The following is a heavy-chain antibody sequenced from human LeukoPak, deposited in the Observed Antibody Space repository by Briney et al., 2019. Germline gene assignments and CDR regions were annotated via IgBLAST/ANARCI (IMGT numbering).Heavy chain of an antibody. CDR3: ARDLGQNTYYDFWSGYSNWFDP. CDR2: IIPIFGTA. V-gene: IGHV1-69*13. CDR1: GGTFSSYA. J-gene: IGHJ5*02. D-gene: IGHD3-3*01. Sequence: VASVKVSCKASGGTFSSYAISWVRQAPGQGLEWMGGIIPIFGTANYAQKFQGRVTITADESTSTAYMELSSLRSEDTAVYYCARDLGQNTYYDFWSGYSNWFDPWGQGTLVTVSS.